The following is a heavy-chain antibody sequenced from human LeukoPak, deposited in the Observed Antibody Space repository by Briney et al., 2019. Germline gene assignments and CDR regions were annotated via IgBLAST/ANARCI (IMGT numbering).Heavy chain of an antibody. J-gene: IGHJ4*02. CDR2: INPNSGGA. CDR1: GYTXTDHY. D-gene: IGHD6-13*01. Sequence: ASVKVSCNPSGYTXTDHYLHWVRQAPGQVPEWMGWINPNSGGASYAQKFQDRVTMTRDTSISTAYMELSRLQSDDTVIYYCARARSSWYFDYWGQGTLVTVSS. V-gene: IGHV1-2*02. CDR3: ARARSSWYFDY.